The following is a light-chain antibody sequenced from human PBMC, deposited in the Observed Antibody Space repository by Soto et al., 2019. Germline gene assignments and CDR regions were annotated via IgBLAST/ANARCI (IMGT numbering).Light chain of an antibody. J-gene: IGKJ4*01. CDR3: QQYDAWPFT. CDR2: DAS. CDR1: QGVRSH. Sequence: IVVTQSPATLYVSPGERVSLYGRARQGVRSHLGWYRQRPGQAPRLLIHDASSRATGVPARFSGSGSGTEFVLTISSLQSEDFAIYYCQQYDAWPFTFGGGTKVDI. V-gene: IGKV3-15*01.